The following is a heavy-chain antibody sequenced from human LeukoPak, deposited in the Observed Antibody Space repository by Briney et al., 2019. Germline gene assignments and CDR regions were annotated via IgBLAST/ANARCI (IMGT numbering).Heavy chain of an antibody. CDR1: GGSISSSNYF. J-gene: IGHJ4*02. CDR2: IHHSGST. Sequence: SSETLSLTCTVSGGSISSSNYFWGWIRQPPGKGLEWIGSIHHSGSTYYNPSLKSRVTMSVDTSKNQFSLKLSSVTAADTAVYYCSRRPSGSSLVHWGQGSLVTVSS. V-gene: IGHV4-39*01. D-gene: IGHD6-13*01. CDR3: SRRPSGSSLVH.